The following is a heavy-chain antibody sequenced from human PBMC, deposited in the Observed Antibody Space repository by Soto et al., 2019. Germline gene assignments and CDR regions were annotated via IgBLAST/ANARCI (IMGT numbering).Heavy chain of an antibody. CDR1: GYTFTSYD. V-gene: IGHV1-8*01. CDR2: MNPNSGNT. CDR3: ARVLRYYGSGSFGY. J-gene: IGHJ4*02. D-gene: IGHD3-10*01. Sequence: ASVKVSCKASGYTFTSYDINWVRQATGQGLEWMGWMNPNSGNTGYAQKFQGRVTMTRNTSISTAYMELSSLRSEDTAVYYCARVLRYYGSGSFGYWGQGTLVTVSS.